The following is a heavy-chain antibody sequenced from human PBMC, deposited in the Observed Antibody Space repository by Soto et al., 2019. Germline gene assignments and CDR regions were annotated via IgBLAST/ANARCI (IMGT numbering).Heavy chain of an antibody. CDR2: IYLSGST. Sequence: QVQLQESGPGLVKPSETLSLTCTVSGGSMNNYIWNWIRQHPGKGLEWIGHIYLSGSTKYNPSLKSRVTISVDTSKNQFSLKLISMASADTAIYFCARRAVAVSTIREDNWLDPWGQGTLVTVSS. CDR3: ARRAVAVSTIREDNWLDP. D-gene: IGHD2-21*02. J-gene: IGHJ5*02. V-gene: IGHV4-59*01. CDR1: GGSMNNYI.